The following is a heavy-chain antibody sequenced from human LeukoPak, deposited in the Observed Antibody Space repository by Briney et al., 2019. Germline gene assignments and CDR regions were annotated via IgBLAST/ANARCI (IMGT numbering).Heavy chain of an antibody. J-gene: IGHJ6*03. CDR2: IKQDGSEK. CDR1: GFTFSSYW. CDR3: ARGVYYYYYYMDV. Sequence: GGSLRLSCAASGFTFSSYWMSWVRQAPGKGLEWVANIKQDGSEKYYVDSVKGRFTISRDNAKNSLYLQMNSLRAEDTAVHYCARGVYYYYYYMDVWGKGTTVTVSS. V-gene: IGHV3-7*01.